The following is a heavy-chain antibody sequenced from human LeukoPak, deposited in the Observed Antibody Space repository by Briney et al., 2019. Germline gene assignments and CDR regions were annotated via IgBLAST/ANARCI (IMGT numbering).Heavy chain of an antibody. CDR2: IYYCGST. CDR1: RGSISSYY. Sequence: PSETLSLTCTVPRGSISSYYWSRIRQPPGKGLERIGYIYYCGSTNYNPSLKSRVTISVDTSKNQFSLKLSSVTAADTAVYYCARSNWAHDAFDIWGQGTMVTVSS. V-gene: IGHV4-59*01. CDR3: ARSNWAHDAFDI. J-gene: IGHJ3*02. D-gene: IGHD1-1*01.